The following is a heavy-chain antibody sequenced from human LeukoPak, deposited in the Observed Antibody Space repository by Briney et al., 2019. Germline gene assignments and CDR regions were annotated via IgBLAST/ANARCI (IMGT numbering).Heavy chain of an antibody. Sequence: PGGSLRLSCAASGFTFSSYSMNWVRQAPGKGLEWVSSISSSSSYIYYADSVKGRFTISRDNAKNSLYLQMNSPRAEDTAVYYCARDQDYYYYYMDVWGKGTTVTISS. V-gene: IGHV3-21*01. CDR3: ARDQDYYYYYMDV. CDR2: ISSSSSYI. CDR1: GFTFSSYS. J-gene: IGHJ6*03.